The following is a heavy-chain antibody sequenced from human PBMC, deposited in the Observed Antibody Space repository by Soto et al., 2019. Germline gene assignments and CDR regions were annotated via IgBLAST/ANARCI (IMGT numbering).Heavy chain of an antibody. V-gene: IGHV4-4*02. J-gene: IGHJ4*02. CDR2: IYHSGST. CDR1: GGSISTVNW. D-gene: IGHD5-12*01. CDR3: ARGGRWLFDY. Sequence: QVQLQESGPGLVKPSGTLSLTCAVPGGSISTVNWWSWVRQPPGKGLEWVGEIYHSGSTNYNPSLKSRLTISIDKSKDQFSLDVRSVTAADTAVYYCARGGRWLFDYWGQGTLVTVSS.